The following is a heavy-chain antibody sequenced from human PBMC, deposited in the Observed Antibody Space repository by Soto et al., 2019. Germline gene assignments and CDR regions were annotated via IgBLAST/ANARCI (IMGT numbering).Heavy chain of an antibody. CDR2: IYDSGST. V-gene: IGHV4-30-2*01. Sequence: SETLSLTCAVSGDSISRGGYSWTWIRQPPGKALEWIGNIYDSGSTSYNPSLKSRVTISVDTSKNQFSLRLTSVTAADTAVYYCARDDPNLRYYYYYGMDVWGQGTTVTVSS. CDR1: GDSISRGGYS. CDR3: ARDDPNLRYYYYYGMDV. J-gene: IGHJ6*02. D-gene: IGHD3-16*01.